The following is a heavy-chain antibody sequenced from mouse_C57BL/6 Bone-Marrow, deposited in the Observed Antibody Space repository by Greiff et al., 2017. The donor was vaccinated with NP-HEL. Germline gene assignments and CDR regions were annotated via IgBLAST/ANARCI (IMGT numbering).Heavy chain of an antibody. Sequence: QVQLQQPGTELVKPGTSVKLSCKSSGYTFTSYWMHWVKQRPGQGLEWIGNINPSNGGTNYNEKFKNKATLTVDKSSSTAYMQLSSLTSDDSAVYYCAGEGRWLRRGYWCWEVWDRGTAITVTA. CDR3: AGEGRWLRRGYWCWEV. V-gene: IGHV1-53*01. CDR2: INPSNGGT. D-gene: IGHD2-2*01. CDR1: GYTFTSYW. J-gene: IGHJ1*03.